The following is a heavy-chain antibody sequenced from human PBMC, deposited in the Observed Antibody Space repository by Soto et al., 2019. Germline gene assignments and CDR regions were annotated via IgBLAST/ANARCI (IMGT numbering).Heavy chain of an antibody. J-gene: IGHJ4*02. Sequence: EVQLLESGGGLVQPGGSLRLSCAASGFTFSSYAMSWVRQAPGKGLEWVSAISGSGGSTYYADSVKGRFTISRDNAKNPLNLQMNSLRAEDTAVYYCAKDGREILYSEGYFDYWGQGTLVTVSS. D-gene: IGHD2-15*01. CDR2: ISGSGGST. V-gene: IGHV3-23*01. CDR1: GFTFSSYA. CDR3: AKDGREILYSEGYFDY.